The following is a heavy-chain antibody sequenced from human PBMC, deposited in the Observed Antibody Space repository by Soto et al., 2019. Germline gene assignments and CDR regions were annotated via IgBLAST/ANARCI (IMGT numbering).Heavy chain of an antibody. CDR3: AASIFYYGMDV. Sequence: VESLKISCKGSGYTFTNYWIGCFLQMPVKGLEWMGIIYPGDSDTKYNPSFQGQVTISADKSITTTYLRWTSLKASDTAIYYCAASIFYYGMDVWGQGTTVTVSS. V-gene: IGHV5-51*01. J-gene: IGHJ6*02. CDR2: IYPGDSDT. CDR1: GYTFTNYW.